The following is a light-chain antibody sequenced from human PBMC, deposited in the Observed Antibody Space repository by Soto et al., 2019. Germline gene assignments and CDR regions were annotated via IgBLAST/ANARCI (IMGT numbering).Light chain of an antibody. CDR2: GAS. V-gene: IGKV3-20*01. CDR1: QSVSSNY. CDR3: QQYGNSPIT. Sequence: EIVFTQSPCTLSLSPGDGATLHCSASQSVSSNYLAWYQQKAGQAPRLLIYGASSRATGIPGRFSGSGSGTDFTLTISRLEAEDFAVYYCQQYGNSPITFGQGTRRE. J-gene: IGKJ5*01.